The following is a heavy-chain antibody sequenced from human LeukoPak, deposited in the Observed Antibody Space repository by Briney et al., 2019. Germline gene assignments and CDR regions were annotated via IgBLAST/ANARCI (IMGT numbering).Heavy chain of an antibody. CDR3: ARDTVTGNWFDP. D-gene: IGHD4-11*01. CDR2: IIPIFGTA. CDR1: GGTFSSYA. J-gene: IGHJ5*02. V-gene: IGHV1-69*13. Sequence: ASVKVSRKASGGTFSSYAISWVRQAPGQGLEWMGGIIPIFGTANYAQKFQGRVTITADESTSTAYMELSSLRSEDTAVYYCARDTVTGNWFDPWGQGTLVTVSS.